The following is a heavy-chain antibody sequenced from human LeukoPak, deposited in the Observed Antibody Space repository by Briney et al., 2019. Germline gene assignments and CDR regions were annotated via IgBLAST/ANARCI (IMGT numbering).Heavy chain of an antibody. CDR3: AKGASNEYIAAACDFDY. V-gene: IGHV4-61*02. CDR1: GGFISSGTHY. D-gene: IGHD6-13*01. CDR2: IFTSGRP. J-gene: IGHJ4*02. Sequence: SQTLSLTCDVSGGFISSGTHYWTWIRQPVGKGLEWLGRIFTSGRPAYNSSLESRLTISIDKSKNQFYLKLTSVTAADTAVYYCAKGASNEYIAAACDFDYWGQGTLVTVSS.